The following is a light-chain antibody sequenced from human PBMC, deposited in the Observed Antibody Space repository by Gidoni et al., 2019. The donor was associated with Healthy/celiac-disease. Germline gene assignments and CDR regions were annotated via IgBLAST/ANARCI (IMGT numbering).Light chain of an antibody. Sequence: IRLTQSPSSFSASTGDRVTITCRASQGISSYLAWYQQKPGKAPKLLIYAASTLQSGVPSRFSGSGSGTDFTLTISCLQSEDFATYYCQQYYSYPLTFGQGTKVEIK. CDR1: QGISSY. CDR3: QQYYSYPLT. CDR2: AAS. J-gene: IGKJ1*01. V-gene: IGKV1-8*01.